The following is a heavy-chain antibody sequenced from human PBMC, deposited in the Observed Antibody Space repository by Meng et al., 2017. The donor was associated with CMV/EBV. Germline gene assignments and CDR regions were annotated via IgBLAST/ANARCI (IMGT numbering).Heavy chain of an antibody. D-gene: IGHD1-1*01. V-gene: IGHV4-38-2*02. CDR1: GYSITSGYY. CDR3: ARELADAGVPHNA. CDR2: MYQNGNT. J-gene: IGHJ4*02. Sequence: GSLRLSCIVSGYSITSGYYWGWVRQPPGKGLEWIGSMYQNGNTYHNPSLKSRVTISIDTSKNQFSLKLNSVTAADTAVYYCARELADAGVPHNAWGQGTLVTVSS.